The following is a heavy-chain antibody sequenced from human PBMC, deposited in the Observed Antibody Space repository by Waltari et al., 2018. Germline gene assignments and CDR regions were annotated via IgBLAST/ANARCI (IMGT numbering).Heavy chain of an antibody. V-gene: IGHV1-69*13. CDR3: ARSGGYCSGGSCYSEFDY. Sequence: QVQLVQSGAEVKKPGSSVKVSCKASGGTFSSYAISWVRQAPGQGLEWMGGISPICGTANYARKFQGRVTITADESTSTAYMELSSLRAEDTAVYYCARSGGYCSGGSCYSEFDYWGQGTLVTVSS. J-gene: IGHJ4*02. D-gene: IGHD2-15*01. CDR1: GGTFSSYA. CDR2: ISPICGTA.